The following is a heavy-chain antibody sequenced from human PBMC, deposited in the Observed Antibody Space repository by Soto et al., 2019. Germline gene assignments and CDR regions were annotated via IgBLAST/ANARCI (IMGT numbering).Heavy chain of an antibody. J-gene: IGHJ5*02. Sequence: PGESLKISCKGSGYSFTSYWISWVRQMPGKGLEWMGRIDPCDSYTNYSPSFQGHVTISADKSISTAYLQWSSLKASDTAMYYCARQVYCSSTSCYEGRGWFDPWGEGTLVTVSS. CDR3: ARQVYCSSTSCYEGRGWFDP. CDR2: IDPCDSYT. D-gene: IGHD2-2*01. CDR1: GYSFTSYW. V-gene: IGHV5-10-1*01.